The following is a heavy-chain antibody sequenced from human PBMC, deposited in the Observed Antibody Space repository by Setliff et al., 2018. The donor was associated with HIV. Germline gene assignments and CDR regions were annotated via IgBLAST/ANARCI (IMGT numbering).Heavy chain of an antibody. J-gene: IGHJ6*03. CDR3: ARTQDRYYYYYYMDV. V-gene: IGHV3-11*03. Sequence: GGSLRLSCAASGFTFSDYYMSWIRQAPGKGLKWVSYISSSSSYTYYADSVKGRFTISRDNSKNTLYLQMNSLRAEDTAVYYCARTQDRYYYYYYMDVWGKGTTVTAP. CDR1: GFTFSDYY. CDR2: ISSSSSYT.